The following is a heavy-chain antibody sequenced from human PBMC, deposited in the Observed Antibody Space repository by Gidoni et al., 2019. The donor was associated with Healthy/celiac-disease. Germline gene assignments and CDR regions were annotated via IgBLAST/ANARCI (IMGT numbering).Heavy chain of an antibody. CDR3: VTDYGDYPDAFDI. CDR1: GGSISSSSYY. V-gene: IGHV4-39*01. J-gene: IGHJ3*02. CDR2: IYYSGST. Sequence: QLQLQESGPGLVKPSETLSLTCTVSGGSISSSSYYWGWIRQPPGKGLEWIGSIYYSGSTYYNPSLKSRVTISVDTSKNQFSLKLSSVTAADTAVYYCVTDYGDYPDAFDIWGQGTMVTVSS. D-gene: IGHD4-17*01.